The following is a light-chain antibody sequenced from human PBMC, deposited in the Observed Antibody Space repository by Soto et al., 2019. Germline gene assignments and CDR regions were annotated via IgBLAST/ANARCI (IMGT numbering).Light chain of an antibody. Sequence: QSALTQPHSVSGSPGQSVTISCTGTSNDIGGYNSVSWYQRHPGKAPKLIIYDVTKRPSGVPDRFSGSKSGDTASPTISGLQSEDEAEYYCCSFAGTHTFVIFGAGTQLTVL. CDR3: CSFAGTHTFVI. V-gene: IGLV2-11*01. CDR1: SNDIGGYNS. CDR2: DVT. J-gene: IGLJ2*01.